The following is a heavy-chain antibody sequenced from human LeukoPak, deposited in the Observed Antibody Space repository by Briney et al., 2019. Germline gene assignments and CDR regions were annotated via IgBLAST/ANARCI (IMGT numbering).Heavy chain of an antibody. V-gene: IGHV4-59*01. CDR1: GDSINGFY. CDR3: ASSKTPWIQLWFFDI. J-gene: IGHJ3*02. Sequence: PSETLSLTCTVSGDSINGFYWNWIRQPPGKGLEWIGYIYYSGNTNYNASLTSRVTMSVDTSTNQFSLKLSSVTAADTAVYYCASSKTPWIQLWFFDIWGQGTMVTVSS. CDR2: IYYSGNT. D-gene: IGHD5-18*01.